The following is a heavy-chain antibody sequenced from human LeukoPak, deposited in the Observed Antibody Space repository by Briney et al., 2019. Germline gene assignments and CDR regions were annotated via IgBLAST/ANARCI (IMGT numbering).Heavy chain of an antibody. CDR3: EWGCAKADFCSGWEGFDL. J-gene: IGHJ5*02. CDR2: INSNSGHR. CDR1: GYTFTNYY. Sequence: ASVKVSLKSAGYTFTNYYMHWVGQAHGQGLEWVGVINSNSGHRNNAQKFQGRVRITSDTYKTTDDIEVSRLRSEDTDGYVCEWGCAKADFCSGWEGFDLWGQGTLVTVSS. V-gene: IGHV1-46*01. D-gene: IGHD3-3*01.